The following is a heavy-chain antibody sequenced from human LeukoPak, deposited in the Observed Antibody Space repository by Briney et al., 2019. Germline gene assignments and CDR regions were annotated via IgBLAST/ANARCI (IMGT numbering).Heavy chain of an antibody. J-gene: IGHJ4*02. V-gene: IGHV1-18*01. Sequence: ASVKVSCKASGYTFTNYGFSWVRQAPGQGLEWLRWIGTSKDHTVYAQKVQRRFTMTTDTSSNTAYMELRSLRSDDTAIYYCARVYELRFLDGLPKGYYFDSWGQGTLVTVSS. D-gene: IGHD3-3*01. CDR3: ARVYELRFLDGLPKGYYFDS. CDR1: GYTFTNYG. CDR2: IGTSKDHT.